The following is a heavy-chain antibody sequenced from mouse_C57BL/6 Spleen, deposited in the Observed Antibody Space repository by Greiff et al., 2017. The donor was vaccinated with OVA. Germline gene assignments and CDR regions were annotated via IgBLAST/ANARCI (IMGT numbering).Heavy chain of an antibody. CDR1: GYTFTSYW. D-gene: IGHD2-5*01. V-gene: IGHV1-64*01. J-gene: IGHJ2*01. CDR3: ARAYYSNYVGFWFDY. CDR2: IHPNSGST. Sequence: QVQLQQPGAELVKPGASVKLSCKASGYTFTSYWMHWVKQRPGQGLEWIGMIHPNSGSTNYNEKFKSKATLTVDKSSSTAYMQLSSLTSEDSAVYYCARAYYSNYVGFWFDYWGQGTTLTVSS.